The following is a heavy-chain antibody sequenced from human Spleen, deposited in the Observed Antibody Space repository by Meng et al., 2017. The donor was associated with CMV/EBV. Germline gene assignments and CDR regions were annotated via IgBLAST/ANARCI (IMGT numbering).Heavy chain of an antibody. J-gene: IGHJ6*02. CDR3: ARGDAGSNYYGMDV. Sequence: ASVKVSCKASGYTFTGYYMHWVRQDPGQGLEWMGWINPNSGGTNYAQKFQGRVTMTRDTSISTAYMDLSRLRSDDTAVFYCARGDAGSNYYGMDVWGQGTTVTVSS. CDR2: INPNSGGT. CDR1: GYTFTGYY. D-gene: IGHD6-13*01. V-gene: IGHV1-2*02.